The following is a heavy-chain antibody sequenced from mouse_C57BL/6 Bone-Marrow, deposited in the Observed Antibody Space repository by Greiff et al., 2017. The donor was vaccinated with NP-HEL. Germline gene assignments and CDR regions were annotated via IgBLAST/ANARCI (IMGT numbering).Heavy chain of an antibody. CDR3: ARGGNPYYYAMDY. V-gene: IGHV3-1*01. D-gene: IGHD2-1*01. CDR1: GYSITSGYD. J-gene: IGHJ4*01. Sequence: EVQLQESGPGMVKPSQSLSLTCTVTGYSITSGYDWHWIRHFPGNKLEWMGYISYSGSTNYNPSLKSRISITHDTSKNHFFLKLNSVTTEDTATYYCARGGNPYYYAMDYWGQGTSVTVSS. CDR2: ISYSGST.